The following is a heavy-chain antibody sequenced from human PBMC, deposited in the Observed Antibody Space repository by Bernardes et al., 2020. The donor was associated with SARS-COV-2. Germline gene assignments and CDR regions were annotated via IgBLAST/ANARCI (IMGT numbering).Heavy chain of an antibody. CDR2: IYYFGNA. CDR3: VRGSDYGIDY. V-gene: IGHV4-61*01. J-gene: IGHJ4*02. Sequence: ETLSLTCTVSSDSISTSSYYYWTWIRQPPGKGLEWIGYIYYFGNANYNPSLKSRVTMSVDTSKNQFSLNLSSVTAADTALYYCVRGSDYGIDYWGQGTLVTVSS. D-gene: IGHD4-17*01. CDR1: SDSISTSSYYY.